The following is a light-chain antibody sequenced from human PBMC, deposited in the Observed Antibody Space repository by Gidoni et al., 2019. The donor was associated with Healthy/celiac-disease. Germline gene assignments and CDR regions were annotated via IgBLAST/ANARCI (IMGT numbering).Light chain of an antibody. CDR3: QQYNSYPIT. Sequence: DIQMTQSPSTLSASVGDRVTITCRASQSISSWLAWYQQKPGKAPKLLSYKASSLESGVPSRFSGSGSGTEFTLTISSLQPDDFATYYCQQYNSYPITFGQXTRLEIK. V-gene: IGKV1-5*03. CDR1: QSISSW. J-gene: IGKJ5*01. CDR2: KAS.